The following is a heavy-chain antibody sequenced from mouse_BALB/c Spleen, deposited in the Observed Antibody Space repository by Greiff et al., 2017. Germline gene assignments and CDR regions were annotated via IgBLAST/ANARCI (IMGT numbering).Heavy chain of an antibody. J-gene: IGHJ4*01. V-gene: IGHV14-1*02. D-gene: IGHD1-1*01. CDR2: IDPENGNT. CDR1: GFNIKDYY. Sequence: VQLQQSGAELVRPGALVKLSCKASGFNIKDYYMHWVKQRPEQGLEWIGWIDPENGNTIYDPKFQGKASITADTSSNTAYLQLSSLTSEDTAVYYCARGPYYYSSSYYYAMDYWGQGTSVTVSS. CDR3: ARGPYYYSSSYYYAMDY.